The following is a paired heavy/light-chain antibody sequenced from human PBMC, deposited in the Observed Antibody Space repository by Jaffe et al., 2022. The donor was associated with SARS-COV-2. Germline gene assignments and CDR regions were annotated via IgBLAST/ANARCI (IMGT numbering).Light chain of an antibody. Sequence: DIVMTQSPLSLPVTPGEPASISCRSSQSLLHSNGYNYLDWYLQKPGQSPQLLIYLGSNRASGVPDRFSGSGSGTDFTLKISRVEAEDVGVYYCMQALQTPSLTFGGGTKVEIK. CDR2: LGS. V-gene: IGKV2-28*01. J-gene: IGKJ4*01. CDR1: QSLLHSNGYNY. CDR3: MQALQTPSLT.
Heavy chain of an antibody. CDR1: GFTFSSYS. CDR3: ARVSVGSSSWTEIIYYYYYGMDV. Sequence: EVQLVESGGGLVQPGGSLRLSCAASGFTFSSYSMNWVRQAPGKGLEWVSYISSSSSTIYYADSVKGRFTISRDNAKNSLYLQMNSLRDEDTAVYYCARVSVGSSSWTEIIYYYYYGMDVWGQGTTVTVSS. J-gene: IGHJ6*02. V-gene: IGHV3-48*02. CDR2: ISSSSSTI. D-gene: IGHD6-13*01.